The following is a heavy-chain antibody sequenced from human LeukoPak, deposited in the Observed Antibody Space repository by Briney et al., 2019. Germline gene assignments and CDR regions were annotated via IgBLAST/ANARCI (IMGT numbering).Heavy chain of an antibody. CDR3: ARDQVQLPHYFDY. D-gene: IGHD5-18*01. Sequence: GASVKVSCKVSGYTLTELSMHWVRQAPGQGLEWMGIINPSGGSTSYAQKFQGRVTMTRDTSTSTVYMELSSLRSEDTAVYYCARDQVQLPHYFDYWGQGTLVTVSS. CDR2: INPSGGST. CDR1: GYTLTELS. J-gene: IGHJ4*02. V-gene: IGHV1-46*01.